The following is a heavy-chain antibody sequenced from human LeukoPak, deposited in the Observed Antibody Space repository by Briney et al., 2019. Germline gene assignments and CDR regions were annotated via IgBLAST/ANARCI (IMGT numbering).Heavy chain of an antibody. J-gene: IGHJ4*02. CDR2: ITSNGKSV. V-gene: IGHV3-11*04. D-gene: IGHD3-3*01. CDR1: GFTFSDYY. Sequence: GGSLRLSCAASGFTFSDYYMGWIRQAPGKGLEWVSYITSNGKSVYYAASVKGRFTISRDNAKNSLYLQVNSLTAEDTAVYYCARAGVDTSGYYYQGFDYWGQGTLVTVSS. CDR3: ARAGVDTSGYYYQGFDY.